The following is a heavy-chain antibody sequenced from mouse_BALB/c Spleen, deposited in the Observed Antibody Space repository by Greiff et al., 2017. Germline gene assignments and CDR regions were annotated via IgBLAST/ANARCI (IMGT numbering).Heavy chain of an antibody. J-gene: IGHJ2*01. CDR2: IDPANGNT. CDR3: ARWDYYGYYFDY. Sequence: VHVKQSGAELVKPGASVKLSCTASGFNIKDTYMHWVKQRPEQGLEWIGRIDPANGNTKYDPKFQGKATITADTSSNTAYLQLSSLTSEDTAVYYCARWDYYGYYFDYWGQGTTLTVSS. CDR1: GFNIKDTY. D-gene: IGHD1-2*01. V-gene: IGHV14-3*02.